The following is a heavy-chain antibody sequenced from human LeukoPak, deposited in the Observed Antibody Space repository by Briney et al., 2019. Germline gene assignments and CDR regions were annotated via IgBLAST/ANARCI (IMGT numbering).Heavy chain of an antibody. CDR1: GVSITSYY. Sequence: PSETLSLTCTVSGVSITSYYWSWIRQPAGKGLEWIGRIHTSGSTNYKPSLKSRVTMSVDTSKNQFSLKLSSVTAADTAVYYCARGSYYYYYDSSGYEGTGFDYWGQGTLVTVSS. J-gene: IGHJ4*02. V-gene: IGHV4-4*07. D-gene: IGHD3-22*01. CDR3: ARGSYYYYYDSSGYEGTGFDY. CDR2: IHTSGST.